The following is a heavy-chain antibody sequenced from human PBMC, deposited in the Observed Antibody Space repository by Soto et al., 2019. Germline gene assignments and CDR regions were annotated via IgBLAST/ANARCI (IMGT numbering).Heavy chain of an antibody. V-gene: IGHV3-30-3*01. CDR3: AFENVGATAVLVFDI. CDR1: GFTFSSYA. CDR2: ISYDESNK. D-gene: IGHD1-26*01. Sequence: PGGSLRLSCAASGFTFSSYAIHWVRQAPGKGLEWLTFISYDESNKYYGDSVKGRFTISRDNSKNTLYLQMNNLRAEDTAVYYCAFENVGATAVLVFDIWGEGTMVSVS. J-gene: IGHJ3*02.